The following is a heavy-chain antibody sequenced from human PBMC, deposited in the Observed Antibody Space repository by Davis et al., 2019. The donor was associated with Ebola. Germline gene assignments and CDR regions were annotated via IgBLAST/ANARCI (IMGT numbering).Heavy chain of an antibody. V-gene: IGHV1-18*04. CDR1: GYTFTSYG. D-gene: IGHD1-1*01. J-gene: IGHJ4*02. CDR2: INPHNGTT. Sequence: ASVKVSCKASGYTFTSYGITRVRQDPGQGLEWLGWINPHNGTTNYAQNVQGRVTMTTDTSTSTAYMEVGSLRSDDTAVYYCARAQFPTTSDHWGQGTLVTVSS. CDR3: ARAQFPTTSDH.